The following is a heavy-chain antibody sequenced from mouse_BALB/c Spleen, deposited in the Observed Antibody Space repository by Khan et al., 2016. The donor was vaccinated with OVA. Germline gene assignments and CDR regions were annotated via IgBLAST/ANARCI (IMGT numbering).Heavy chain of an antibody. D-gene: IGHD2-4*01. V-gene: IGHV2-2*02. CDR1: GFSLTNYG. J-gene: IGHJ3*01. CDR2: IWSGGST. Sequence: VQLKQSGPGLVQPSQSLSITCTVSGFSLTNYGVHWVRQSPGKGLEWLGLIWSGGSTDYNAAFISRLSISKDNSKSQVFFKMNSLQANDTAIYXCARNYDYDEGLAYWGQGTLVTVSA. CDR3: ARNYDYDEGLAY.